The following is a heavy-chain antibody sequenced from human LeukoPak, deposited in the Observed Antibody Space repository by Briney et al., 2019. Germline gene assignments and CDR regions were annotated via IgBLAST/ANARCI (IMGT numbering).Heavy chain of an antibody. CDR2: ISYDGSNK. CDR1: GFTFSSYA. CDR3: ARESPYQLLYRGFVY. J-gene: IGHJ4*02. Sequence: GGSLRLSCAASGFTFSSYAMHWVRQAPGKGLEWVAVISYDGSNKYYADSVKGRFTISRDNSKNTLDLQMNSLRAEVTAGDCCARESPYQLLYRGFVYWGRGTLVTVSS. D-gene: IGHD2-2*02. V-gene: IGHV3-30*01.